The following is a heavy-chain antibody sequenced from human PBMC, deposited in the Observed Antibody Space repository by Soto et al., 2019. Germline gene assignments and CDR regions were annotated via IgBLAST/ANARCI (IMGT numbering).Heavy chain of an antibody. V-gene: IGHV4-30-4*01. CDR3: ARDAGSSWTRKDAFDI. D-gene: IGHD6-13*01. J-gene: IGHJ3*02. CDR1: GGTISSEGYY. Sequence: NLSHTCTVSGGTISSEGYYWRWIRQPPGKGLEWIGYIHYSGTTYYNPSLKSRVTILVDTSKNQFSLKLSSVTAADTAVYYCARDAGSSWTRKDAFDIWGQGTMVT. CDR2: IHYSGTT.